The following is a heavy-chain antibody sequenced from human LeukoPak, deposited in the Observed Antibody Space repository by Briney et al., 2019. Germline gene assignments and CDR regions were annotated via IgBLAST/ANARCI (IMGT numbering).Heavy chain of an antibody. J-gene: IGHJ4*02. CDR1: GFTFSSYA. Sequence: GGSLRLSCAASGFTFSSYAMSCVRQAPGKGLEWVSAISGSGGSTYYADSVKGRFTISRDNSKTTLYLQMNSLRAEDTAVYYCAKDVRLRSHDYWGQGTLVTVSS. D-gene: IGHD5-12*01. CDR2: ISGSGGST. CDR3: AKDVRLRSHDY. V-gene: IGHV3-23*01.